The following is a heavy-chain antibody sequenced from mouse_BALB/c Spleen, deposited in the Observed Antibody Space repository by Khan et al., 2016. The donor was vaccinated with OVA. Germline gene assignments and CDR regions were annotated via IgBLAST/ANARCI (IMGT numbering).Heavy chain of an antibody. CDR3: ARTPGYYGSNYFDY. J-gene: IGHJ2*01. CDR1: GFTFSNYG. D-gene: IGHD1-1*01. CDR2: ISSGGSYT. Sequence: EVELVESGGGLVKPGGSLKFSCAASGFTFSNYGMSWVRQTPEKRLEWVATISSGGSYTYYPDSVKGRFNISRDNANNTLYLKVSSLRSEDTAMYYCARTPGYYGSNYFDYWGQGTTLTVSS. V-gene: IGHV5-9-3*01.